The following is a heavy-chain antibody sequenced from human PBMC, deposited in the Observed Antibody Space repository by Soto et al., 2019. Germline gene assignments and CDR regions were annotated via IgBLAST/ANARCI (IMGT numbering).Heavy chain of an antibody. D-gene: IGHD2-2*01. CDR3: ARDTNIVLVPAALGFDY. CDR1: GFTFSSYS. J-gene: IGHJ4*02. CDR2: ISSSSSTI. V-gene: IGHV3-48*01. Sequence: GGSLRLSCAASGFTFSSYSMNWVRQAPGKGLEWVSYISSSSSTIYYADSVKGRFTISRDNAKNSLYLQMNSLRAEDTAVYYCARDTNIVLVPAALGFDYWGQGTLVTVSS.